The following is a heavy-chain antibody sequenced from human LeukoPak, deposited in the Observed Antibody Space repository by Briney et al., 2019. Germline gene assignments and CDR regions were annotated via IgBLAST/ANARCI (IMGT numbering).Heavy chain of an antibody. CDR2: IWYDGSNK. D-gene: IGHD2-15*01. Sequence: AGGSLRLSSAASGFTFSSYGMHWVRQAPGKGLEWVAVIWYDGSNKYYADSVKGRFTISRDNSKNTLYLQMNSLRAEDTAVYYCAKQGYCSGGSCQYYFDYWGQGTLVTVSS. V-gene: IGHV3-33*06. J-gene: IGHJ4*02. CDR1: GFTFSSYG. CDR3: AKQGYCSGGSCQYYFDY.